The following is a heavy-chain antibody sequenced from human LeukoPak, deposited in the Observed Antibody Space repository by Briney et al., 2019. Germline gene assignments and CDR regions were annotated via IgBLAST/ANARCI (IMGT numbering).Heavy chain of an antibody. CDR2: ISGSGDST. Sequence: GGSLRLSCAASGFTFGSYAMSWVRQAPGKGLEWVSGISGSGDSTWYADSVKGRFTISRDNSKNTLYLQTNSLRAEDTAVYYCAKDQAAPVDYFDYWGQGTLVTVSS. CDR3: AKDQAAPVDYFDY. V-gene: IGHV3-23*01. J-gene: IGHJ4*02. CDR1: GFTFGSYA. D-gene: IGHD6-13*01.